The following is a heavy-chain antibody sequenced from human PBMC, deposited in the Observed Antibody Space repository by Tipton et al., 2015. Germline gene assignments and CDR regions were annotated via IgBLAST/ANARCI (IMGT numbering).Heavy chain of an antibody. J-gene: IGHJ4*02. V-gene: IGHV3-9*01. CDR3: ARDLTRYQLLSLLDL. D-gene: IGHD2-2*01. CDR2: ITWNSGNI. CDR1: GFTFGDYA. Sequence: SLRLSCAASGFTFGDYAMHWARQAPGKGLQWVSGITWNSGNIGYADSVKGRFTISKDNAKNSLYVQMNSLRPEDTAFYYCARDLTRYQLLSLLDLWGQGSLVPVSS.